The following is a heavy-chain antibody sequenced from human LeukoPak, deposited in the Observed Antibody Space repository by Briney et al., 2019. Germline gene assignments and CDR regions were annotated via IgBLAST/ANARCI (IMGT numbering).Heavy chain of an antibody. D-gene: IGHD4-17*01. CDR3: AREYDYGVSRADY. V-gene: IGHV3-30*02. CDR1: RITFSTYG. Sequence: GGSLRLSCAASRITFSTYGMHRVRQAPGKGLEWVAFVRYDGNNKYYADSVKGRFTISRDNSKNTLYLQMNSLRAEDTAVYYCAREYDYGVSRADYWGQGTLVTVSS. CDR2: VRYDGNNK. J-gene: IGHJ4*02.